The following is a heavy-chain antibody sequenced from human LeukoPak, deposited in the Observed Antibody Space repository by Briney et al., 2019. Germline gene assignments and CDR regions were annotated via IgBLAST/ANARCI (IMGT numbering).Heavy chain of an antibody. V-gene: IGHV3-7*01. CDR3: ARFGSEAGVDL. D-gene: IGHD3-10*01. Sequence: GGSLRLSCAASGFTFRNYWMTLVRQAPGQRQQWVANIKPTWSEDSETYYVDHVRGRFTISRDNARNLLYLQMNSLGGEDTAVYYCARFGSEAGVDLWGRGTLVTVSS. J-gene: IGHJ4*01. CDR1: GFTFRNYW. CDR2: IKPTWSEDSET.